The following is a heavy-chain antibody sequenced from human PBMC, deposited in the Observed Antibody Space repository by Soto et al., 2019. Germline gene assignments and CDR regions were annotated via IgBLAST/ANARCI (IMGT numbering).Heavy chain of an antibody. CDR3: ARDLGYSSGWFDY. CDR2: IWYDGNHK. CDR1: GFTFSAFA. Sequence: GGSLRLSCAASGFTFSAFAMNWVRQAPGKGLEWVAIIWYDGNHKYYADSVKGRFTISRDNSKNTLYLQMNSLRAEDTAVYYCARDLGYSSGWFDYWGQGTLVTVSS. D-gene: IGHD6-19*01. J-gene: IGHJ4*02. V-gene: IGHV3-33*01.